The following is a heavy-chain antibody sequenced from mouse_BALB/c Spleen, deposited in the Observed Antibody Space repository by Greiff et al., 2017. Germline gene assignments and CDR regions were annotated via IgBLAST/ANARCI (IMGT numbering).Heavy chain of an antibody. CDR3: AREGTHAMDY. Sequence: EVKLVESGGGLVKPGGSLKLSCAASGFTFSDYYMYWVRQTPEKRLEWVATISDGGSYTYYPDSVKGRFTISRDNAKNNLYLQMSSLKSEDTAMYYCAREGTHAMDYWGQGTSVTVSS. CDR1: GFTFSDYY. D-gene: IGHD2-14*01. J-gene: IGHJ4*01. V-gene: IGHV5-4*02. CDR2: ISDGGSYT.